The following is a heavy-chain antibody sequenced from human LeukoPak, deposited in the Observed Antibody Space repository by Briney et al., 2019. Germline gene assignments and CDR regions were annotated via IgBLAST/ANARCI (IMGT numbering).Heavy chain of an antibody. CDR2: ISYDGSNK. D-gene: IGHD5-12*01. J-gene: IGHJ4*02. Sequence: GGSLRLSCAASGFTFSSYGMHRVRQAPGKGLEWVAVISYDGSNKYYADSVKGRFTISRDNSKNTLYLQMNSLRAEDTAVYYCAKDRGYGLVDYWGQGTLVTVSS. V-gene: IGHV3-30*18. CDR3: AKDRGYGLVDY. CDR1: GFTFSSYG.